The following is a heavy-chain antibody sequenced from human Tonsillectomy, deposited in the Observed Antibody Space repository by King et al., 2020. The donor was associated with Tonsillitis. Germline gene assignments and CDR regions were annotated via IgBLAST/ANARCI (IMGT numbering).Heavy chain of an antibody. CDR2: RSGSGGRT. J-gene: IGHJ5*02. D-gene: IGHD4-23*01. V-gene: IGHV3-23*04. Sequence: VQLVESGGGLVQPGGSLRLSCAASGFTFSSYAMSWVRQAPGQGLEWVSSRSGSGGRTYYADSVKGRFTIARDNSKNTLYLQMNSLRADDTAVYYCAKESWVTPLAGIESWGQGTLVTVSS. CDR1: GFTFSSYA. CDR3: AKESWVTPLAGIES.